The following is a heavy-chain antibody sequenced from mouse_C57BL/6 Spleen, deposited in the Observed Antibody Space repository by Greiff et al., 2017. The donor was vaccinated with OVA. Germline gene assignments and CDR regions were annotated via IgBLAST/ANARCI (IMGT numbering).Heavy chain of an antibody. CDR1: GYAFSSYW. Sequence: QVQLQQSGAELVKPGASVKISCKASGYAFSSYWMNWVKQRPGKGLEWIGQIYPGDGDTNYNGKFKGKATLTADKSSSTAYMQLSSLTSEDSAVYFCAPIYYGYDPHWYFDVWGTGTTVTVSS. CDR2: IYPGDGDT. J-gene: IGHJ1*03. D-gene: IGHD2-2*01. CDR3: APIYYGYDPHWYFDV. V-gene: IGHV1-80*01.